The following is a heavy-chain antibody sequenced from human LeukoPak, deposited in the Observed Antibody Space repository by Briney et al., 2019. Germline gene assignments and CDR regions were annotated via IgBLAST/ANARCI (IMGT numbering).Heavy chain of an antibody. D-gene: IGHD2-15*01. V-gene: IGHV5-51*01. J-gene: IGHJ4*02. CDR2: IYPGDSDA. Sequence: GESLKISCKGSGYTFTTYWIGWVRQMPGKGLEWMGIIYPGDSDATYSPSFQGQATISADKSITTAYLQWSSLKASDTAMYYCARHRSKAWSDFWGQGTLVTVSS. CDR3: ARHRSKAWSDF. CDR1: GYTFTTYW.